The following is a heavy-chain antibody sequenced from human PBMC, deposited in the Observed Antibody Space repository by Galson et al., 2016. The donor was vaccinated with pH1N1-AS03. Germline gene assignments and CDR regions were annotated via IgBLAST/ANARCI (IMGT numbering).Heavy chain of an antibody. V-gene: IGHV3-64D*06. CDR2: ISDNGINT. CDR1: GFTFRTFS. D-gene: IGHD5-18*01. Sequence: SLRLSCAASGFTFRTFSIHWVRQAPGKGLEYVSGISDNGINTYYADPVKARFTISRDQSKNTVYLQMSGLRTEDTAVYYCIKEGNRLQSRRSDAFDIWGRGTMVTVSS. J-gene: IGHJ3*02. CDR3: IKEGNRLQSRRSDAFDI.